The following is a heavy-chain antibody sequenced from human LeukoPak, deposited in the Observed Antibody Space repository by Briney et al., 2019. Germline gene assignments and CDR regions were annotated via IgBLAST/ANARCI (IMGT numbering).Heavy chain of an antibody. J-gene: IGHJ4*02. D-gene: IGHD5-18*01. CDR3: ARFLQLWSPYFDS. Sequence: WGSLRLSCAASGFTFSSYSMNWVRQAPGKGLEWVSAISSSISYRYYADSVKGRFTISRDNAKNSLYLQMTSLRAEDTAVYYSARFLQLWSPYFDSWGQGTLVTVSS. CDR2: ISSSISYR. CDR1: GFTFSSYS. V-gene: IGHV3-21*01.